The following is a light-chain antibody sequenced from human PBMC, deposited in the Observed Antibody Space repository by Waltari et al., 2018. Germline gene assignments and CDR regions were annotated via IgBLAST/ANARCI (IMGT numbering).Light chain of an antibody. CDR3: SSYTNSGNVV. V-gene: IGLV2-14*01. Sequence: QSALTQPASVSGSPGQAIPISCTGTSSHLGRSNYVSWYQQHPGKAPKLVISEVSNRPSGVSNRFSGSKSGNTASLTISGLQAEDGAHYYCSSYTNSGNVVFGGGTKLTVL. CDR2: EVS. J-gene: IGLJ2*01. CDR1: SSHLGRSNY.